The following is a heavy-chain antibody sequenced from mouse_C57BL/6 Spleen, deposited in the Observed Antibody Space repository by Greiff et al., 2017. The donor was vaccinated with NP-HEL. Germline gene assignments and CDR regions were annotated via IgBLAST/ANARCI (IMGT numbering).Heavy chain of an antibody. CDR3: ARKERDYAMDY. Sequence: EVKLMESGGGLVKPGGSLKLSCAASGFTFSDYGMHWVRQAPEKGLEWVAYISSGSSTIYYADTVKGRFTISRDNAKNTLFLQMTSLRSEDTAMYYYARKERDYAMDYWGQGTSVTVSS. V-gene: IGHV5-17*01. J-gene: IGHJ4*01. CDR2: ISSGSSTI. CDR1: GFTFSDYG.